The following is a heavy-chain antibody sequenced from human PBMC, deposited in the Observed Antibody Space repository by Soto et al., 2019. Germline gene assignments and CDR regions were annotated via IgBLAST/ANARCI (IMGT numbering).Heavy chain of an antibody. Sequence: QVRLHESGPGLVKPSETLSLTCTVSTDSFNDYYLRWIWQPPGKGLEWIGSMYHTGNTNYNPCLQSRVSISVDTSKIQFALSLSSVTAAETAVYYCARDVGIHYAFDIWGQGTLVTVSS. CDR1: TDSFNDYY. CDR2: MYHTGNT. V-gene: IGHV4-59*13. J-gene: IGHJ3*02. CDR3: ARDVGIHYAFDI. D-gene: IGHD5-18*01.